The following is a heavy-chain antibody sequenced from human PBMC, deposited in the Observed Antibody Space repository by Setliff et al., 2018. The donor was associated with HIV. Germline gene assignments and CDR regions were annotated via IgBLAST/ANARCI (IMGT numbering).Heavy chain of an antibody. CDR2: FYSSRSN. Sequence: SETLSLTCTVSGGSINSGSHYWSWIRQPAGKGLEWIGRFYSSRSNSYNPSLKSRVTISVDTSKTQFSLRLSSVTAADTAVYYCARGGRGGGEPYYDFWSGYHDTFDIWGQGTMVTVS. V-gene: IGHV4-61*02. CDR3: ARGGRGGGEPYYDFWSGYHDTFDI. J-gene: IGHJ3*02. CDR1: GGSINSGSHY. D-gene: IGHD3-3*01.